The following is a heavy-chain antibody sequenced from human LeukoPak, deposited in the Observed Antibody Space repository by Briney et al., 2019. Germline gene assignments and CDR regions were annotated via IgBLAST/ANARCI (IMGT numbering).Heavy chain of an antibody. Sequence: SVKVSCKASGYTFTSYGISWVRQAPGQGLEWMGWISAYNGNTNYAQKLQGRVTMTTDTSTSTAYMELRSLRSDDTAVYYCARYYGSGSYVYYYMDVWGKGTTVTISS. J-gene: IGHJ6*03. CDR3: ARYYGSGSYVYYYMDV. CDR1: GYTFTSYG. D-gene: IGHD3-10*01. V-gene: IGHV1-18*01. CDR2: ISAYNGNT.